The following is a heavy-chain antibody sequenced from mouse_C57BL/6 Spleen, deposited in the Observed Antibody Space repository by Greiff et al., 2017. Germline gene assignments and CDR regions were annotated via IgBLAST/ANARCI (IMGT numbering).Heavy chain of an antibody. Sequence: QVQLQQSGPELVKPGASVKISCKASGYAFSSSWMNWVKQRPGKGLEWIGRIYPGDGDTNYNGKFKGKATLTADKSSSTAYMQLSSLTSEDSAVYFCAREDPLRRGGAMDYWGQGTSVTVSS. V-gene: IGHV1-82*01. D-gene: IGHD1-2*01. CDR2: IYPGDGDT. CDR3: AREDPLRRGGAMDY. J-gene: IGHJ4*01. CDR1: GYAFSSSW.